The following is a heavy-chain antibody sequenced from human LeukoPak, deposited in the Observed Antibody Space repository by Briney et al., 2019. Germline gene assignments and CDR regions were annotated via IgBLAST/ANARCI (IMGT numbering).Heavy chain of an antibody. CDR2: ISPGDSDA. Sequence: GESLKISCQGSGYTSTTYWIGWVRQMPGKGLEWMGIISPGDSDATYSPSFQGQVTISADKSVSTAYLQWSSLKASDAAMYYCARQGSSGYHGVFYFDYWGQGTLVSVSS. CDR1: GYTSTTYW. J-gene: IGHJ4*02. CDR3: ARQGSSGYHGVFYFDY. D-gene: IGHD3-22*01. V-gene: IGHV5-51*01.